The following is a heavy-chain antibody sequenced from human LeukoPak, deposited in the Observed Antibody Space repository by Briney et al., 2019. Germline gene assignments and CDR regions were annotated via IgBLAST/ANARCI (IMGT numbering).Heavy chain of an antibody. CDR2: IYYSESI. V-gene: IGHV4-28*05. D-gene: IGHD1-26*01. CDR3: ARNGGYSGSYADWYFDL. Sequence: SETLSITCAVSGYSISSSNWCFWIRQPPPKVLEWIGSIYYSESIYYNPSLKSRVTMSVDTSKNQFSLKLSSVTAVDTAVYYCARNGGYSGSYADWYFDLWGRGTLVTVSS. CDR1: GYSISSSNW. J-gene: IGHJ2*01.